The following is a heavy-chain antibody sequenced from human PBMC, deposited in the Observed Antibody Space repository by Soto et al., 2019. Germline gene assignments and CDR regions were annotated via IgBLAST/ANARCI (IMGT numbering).Heavy chain of an antibody. D-gene: IGHD1-26*01. Sequence: QVQLVQSGAEVKKPGSSVKVSCKASGGTFSTYAITWVRQAPGQGLEWMGGILPMFGTENYAQKFRGRVTVTADESTSTAHMELSSLRSEDTAVYFCARGWETVGTTTPFAYWGQGTLVTVSS. V-gene: IGHV1-69*01. CDR3: ARGWETVGTTTPFAY. CDR2: ILPMFGTE. CDR1: GGTFSTYA. J-gene: IGHJ4*02.